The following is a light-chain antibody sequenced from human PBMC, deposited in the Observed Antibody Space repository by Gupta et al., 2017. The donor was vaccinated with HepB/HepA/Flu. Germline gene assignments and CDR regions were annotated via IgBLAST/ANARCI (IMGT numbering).Light chain of an antibody. Sequence: QSVLTQPPSLSAAPGQKVTISCSGSTSNIGSNYVSWYQQVPGTAPKLLIYDNDYRPSGIQDRVSGSKSGTSATLAVTGLQTGDEADYYCGTWDTSLSAVVFGGGTKLTVL. CDR2: DND. CDR1: TSNIGSNY. J-gene: IGLJ2*01. CDR3: GTWDTSLSAVV. V-gene: IGLV1-51*01.